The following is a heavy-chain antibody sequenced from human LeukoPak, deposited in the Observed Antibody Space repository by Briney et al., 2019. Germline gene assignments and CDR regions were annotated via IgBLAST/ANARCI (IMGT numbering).Heavy chain of an antibody. CDR3: ARDPVRFLEWLSYNWFDP. J-gene: IGHJ5*02. D-gene: IGHD3-3*01. V-gene: IGHV1-18*01. CDR1: GYTFTSYG. Sequence: ASVKVSCKASGYTFTSYGISWVRQAPGQGPQWMGWISAYDGNTNYAQKLQGRVTMTTDTSTSTAYMELRSLRSDDTAVYYCARDPVRFLEWLSYNWFDPWGQGTLVTVSS. CDR2: ISAYDGNT.